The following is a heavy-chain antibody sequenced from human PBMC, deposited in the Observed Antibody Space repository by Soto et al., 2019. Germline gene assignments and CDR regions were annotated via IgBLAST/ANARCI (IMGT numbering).Heavy chain of an antibody. CDR3: TISWAAAVPLDY. V-gene: IGHV1-18*01. D-gene: IGHD6-13*01. Sequence: QVQLVQSGAEVKKPGASVKVSCKASGYTFTSYGISWVRQAPGQGLEWMGWISAYNGNTNHAQKLQGRVTMSTDTGTRTAYMELSRARCDATAVYCCTISWAAAVPLDYWGPGTLGSFS. CDR2: ISAYNGNT. CDR1: GYTFTSYG. J-gene: IGHJ4*02.